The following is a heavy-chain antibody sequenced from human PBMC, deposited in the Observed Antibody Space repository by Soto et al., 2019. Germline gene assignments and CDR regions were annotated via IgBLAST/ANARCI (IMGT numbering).Heavy chain of an antibody. V-gene: IGHV4-59*01. J-gene: IGHJ6*02. CDR1: GGSLTSYY. D-gene: IGHD6-13*01. CDR2: IYYSGST. CDR3: ARDRAIAAAGGGHYYYGMEV. Sequence: PSEPLSLTCTVSGGSLTSYYWAWIRQPPGKGLEWIGYIYYSGSTSYNPSINSRVTISVDSSNNQFSLKLNSVSAADTAVYYCARDRAIAAAGGGHYYYGMEVWGQGTTVTVSS.